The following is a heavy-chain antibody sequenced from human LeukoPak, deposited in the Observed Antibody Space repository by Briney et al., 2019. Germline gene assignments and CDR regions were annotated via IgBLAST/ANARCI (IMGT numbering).Heavy chain of an antibody. CDR1: GFPFDDYG. Sequence: GGSLRLSCAASGFPFDDYGMTWVRQAPGKGLEWVSGINWNGGSTGYADSVKGRFTISRDNLKNVLYLQMNSLKVEDTALYYCARGLFLSGYLDAFDIWGQGTVVTVSS. V-gene: IGHV3-20*04. J-gene: IGHJ3*02. D-gene: IGHD3-22*01. CDR3: ARGLFLSGYLDAFDI. CDR2: INWNGGST.